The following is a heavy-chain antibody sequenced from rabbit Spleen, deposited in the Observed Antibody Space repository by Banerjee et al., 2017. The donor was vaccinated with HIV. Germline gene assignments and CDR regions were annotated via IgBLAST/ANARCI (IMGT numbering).Heavy chain of an antibody. CDR3: ARDTGSSFSSYGMDL. Sequence: QSLEESGGDLVKPGASLTLTCTASGFSFSNSDYMCWVRQAPGKGPEWIACIYAGDGSTDYTNWAKGRFTISKTSSTTVTLQMTSLTAADTATYFCARDTGSSFSSYGMDLWGQGTLVTVS. CDR1: GFSFSNSDY. D-gene: IGHD8-1*01. V-gene: IGHV1S40*01. CDR2: IYAGDGST. J-gene: IGHJ6*01.